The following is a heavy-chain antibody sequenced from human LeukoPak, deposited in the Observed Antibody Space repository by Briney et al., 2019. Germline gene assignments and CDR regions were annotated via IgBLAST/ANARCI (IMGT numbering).Heavy chain of an antibody. CDR2: TYYIGST. CDR1: GGSLSSHY. Sequence: PSETLSLTCTVSGGSLSSHYWSWIRQPPGKGLEWIGYTYYIGSTKYNPSLKSRVTISLDTSKNQFSLKLSSVTAADTAVYYCARHLSPNSQNYRDTSGWLFDYWGQGPLVTVSS. D-gene: IGHD3-22*01. CDR3: ARHLSPNSQNYRDTSGWLFDY. J-gene: IGHJ4*02. V-gene: IGHV4-59*08.